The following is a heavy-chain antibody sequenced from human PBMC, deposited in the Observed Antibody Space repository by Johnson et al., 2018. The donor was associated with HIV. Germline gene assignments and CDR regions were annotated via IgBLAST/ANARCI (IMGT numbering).Heavy chain of an antibody. D-gene: IGHD7-27*01. CDR1: GFTFSSYA. V-gene: IGHV3-30*04. Sequence: QVQLLESGGGVVQPGRSLRLSCAASGFTFSSYAMHWVRQAPGKGLEWVAVISYDGKSTYYADSVKGRFTISRDNSKNTLYLQMNSLRAEDTAVYYCAPLGDAFDIWGQGTMVTVSS. CDR2: ISYDGKST. CDR3: APLGDAFDI. J-gene: IGHJ3*02.